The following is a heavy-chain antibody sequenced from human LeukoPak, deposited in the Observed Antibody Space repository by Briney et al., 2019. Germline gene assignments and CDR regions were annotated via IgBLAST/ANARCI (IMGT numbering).Heavy chain of an antibody. J-gene: IGHJ4*02. D-gene: IGHD3-10*01. CDR3: ARFNGRGVSNDY. Sequence: ASVKVSCKASGYIFGDYYIHWVRQAPGQGLEWMGWMNPNSGNTGYAQKFQGRVTMTRNTSISTAYMELSSLRSEDTAVYYCARFNGRGVSNDYWGQGTLVTVSS. CDR2: MNPNSGNT. CDR1: GYIFGDYY. V-gene: IGHV1-8*02.